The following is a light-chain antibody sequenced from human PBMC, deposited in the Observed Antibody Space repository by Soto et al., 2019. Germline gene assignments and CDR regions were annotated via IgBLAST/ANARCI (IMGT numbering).Light chain of an antibody. CDR2: AAS. CDR1: QSISSY. V-gene: IGKV1-39*01. J-gene: IGKJ1*01. CDR3: QPSYSTHTWT. Sequence: DIQMTQSPSSLSASVGDRVTITCRASQSISSYLNWYQQKPGKAPKLLIYAASSLQSGVPSRFSGSGSGTDFTLTISSLQPEDFATYYCQPSYSTHTWTFGQGTKV.